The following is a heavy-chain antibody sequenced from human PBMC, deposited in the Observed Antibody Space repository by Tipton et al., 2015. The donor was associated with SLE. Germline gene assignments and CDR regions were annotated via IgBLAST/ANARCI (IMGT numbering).Heavy chain of an antibody. J-gene: IGHJ6*02. CDR3: ARAYYDFWSGFPYGMDV. V-gene: IGHV4-61*09. CDR2: ISTSGST. CDR1: GGSISSGSYY. D-gene: IGHD3-3*01. Sequence: TLSLTCTVSGGSISSGSYYWSWIRQPAGKGLEWIGHISTSGSTNDNPSLKSRVTISVDTSKNQFSLRLNSVTAADTAMYYCARAYYDFWSGFPYGMDVWGQGTTVTVSS.